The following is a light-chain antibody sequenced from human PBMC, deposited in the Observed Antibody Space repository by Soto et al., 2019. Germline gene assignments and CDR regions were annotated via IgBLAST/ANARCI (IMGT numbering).Light chain of an antibody. V-gene: IGKV1-5*01. CDR1: QSISSW. CDR3: QQYNTWT. J-gene: IGKJ1*01. CDR2: DAS. Sequence: DIQMTQSPSTLSASVGDRVTITCRASQSISSWLAWYQQKPGKAPKLLIYDASSLESGVPSRFSGSGSGTEFTLTISSLQPDDFAHYYCQQYNTWTFGQGTKVEIK.